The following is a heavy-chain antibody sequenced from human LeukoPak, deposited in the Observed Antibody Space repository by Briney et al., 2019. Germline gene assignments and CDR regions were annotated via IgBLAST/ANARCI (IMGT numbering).Heavy chain of an antibody. Sequence: ASVKVSCKASGYTFTSYGISWVRQAPGQGLEWMGWISAYNGNTNYAQKLQGRVTMTTDTSTSTAYMELRSLRSDDTAVYYWARDYYYDSSGYYYEVPTPDYYGMDVWGQGTTVTVSS. D-gene: IGHD3-22*01. CDR1: GYTFTSYG. J-gene: IGHJ6*02. CDR3: ARDYYYDSSGYYYEVPTPDYYGMDV. V-gene: IGHV1-18*01. CDR2: ISAYNGNT.